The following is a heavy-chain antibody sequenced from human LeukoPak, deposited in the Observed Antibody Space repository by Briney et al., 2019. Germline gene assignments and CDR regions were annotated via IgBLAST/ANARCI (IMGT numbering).Heavy chain of an antibody. CDR2: IKRDGRDK. V-gene: IGHV3-7*01. CDR1: GFTFSNYW. Sequence: GGSLRLSCVASGFTFSNYWMSWVRQAPGKGLGWVANIKRDGRDKNSVDSVKGRFTISRDNAKNSMFLQMNSLRVEDTAVYYCARESRITGTTTSGFDIWGQGTMVTVSS. J-gene: IGHJ3*02. D-gene: IGHD1-20*01. CDR3: ARESRITGTTTSGFDI.